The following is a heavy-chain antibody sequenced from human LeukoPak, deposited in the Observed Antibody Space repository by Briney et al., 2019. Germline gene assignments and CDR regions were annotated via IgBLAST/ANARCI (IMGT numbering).Heavy chain of an antibody. CDR1: GGSISSGDYY. CDR2: IYYSGST. Sequence: SETLSLTCSVSGGSISSGDYYWSWIRQPPGKGLEWIGYIYYSGSTYYNPSLKSRVTISVDTSKNQFSLKLSSVTAADTAVYYCAREREGWLGPEQFDPWGQGTLVTVSS. V-gene: IGHV4-30-4*01. D-gene: IGHD1-14*01. J-gene: IGHJ5*02. CDR3: AREREGWLGPEQFDP.